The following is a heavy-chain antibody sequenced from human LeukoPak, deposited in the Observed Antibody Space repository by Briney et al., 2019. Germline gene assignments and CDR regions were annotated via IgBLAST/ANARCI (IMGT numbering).Heavy chain of an antibody. CDR2: INPSGGST. Sequence: SVHVSCKACGYTFTRYYMHWVRQPPGQGLEWMGIINPSGGSTSYAQKFQGRVTMPRDTSTSTVYMELSSLRSEDTAVYYCARVSRYEYYFDYWGQGTLVTVSS. J-gene: IGHJ4*02. CDR1: GYTFTRYY. V-gene: IGHV1-46*01. CDR3: ARVSRYEYYFDY. D-gene: IGHD6-13*01.